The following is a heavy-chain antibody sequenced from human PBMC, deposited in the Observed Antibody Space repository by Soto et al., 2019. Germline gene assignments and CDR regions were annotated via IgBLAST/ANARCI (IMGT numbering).Heavy chain of an antibody. V-gene: IGHV1-18*01. D-gene: IGHD3-16*01. CDR3: ARVGRYKDVVTFGYYYYMHV. Sequence: ASVKVSCKASGYTITSYGISWVRQAPGHGLEWLGWISAYNGNTNYAQKLQGRVTMTTDTSTSTAYMELRSLRSDDTAVYYCARVGRYKDVVTFGYYYYMHVWGKGTTVTVS. CDR1: GYTITSYG. J-gene: IGHJ6*03. CDR2: ISAYNGNT.